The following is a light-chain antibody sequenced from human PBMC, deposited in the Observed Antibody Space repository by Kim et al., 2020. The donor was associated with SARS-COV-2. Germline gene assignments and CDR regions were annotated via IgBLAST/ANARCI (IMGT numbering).Light chain of an antibody. CDR3: MQGLQRLYS. J-gene: IGKJ2*03. CDR2: EVS. V-gene: IGKV2D-29*01. CDR1: QSLLHSDGKIS. Sequence: QPASISCKLRQSLLHSDGKISLYWYLPKPGQPPQLLIYEVSKRFSGVPERFSGSGSGTDFTLKISRVEAEDVGLYYCMQGLQRLYSFGQGTKLEI.